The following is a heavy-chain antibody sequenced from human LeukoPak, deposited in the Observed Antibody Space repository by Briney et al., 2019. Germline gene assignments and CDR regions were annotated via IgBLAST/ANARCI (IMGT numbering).Heavy chain of an antibody. V-gene: IGHV1-69*01. Sequence: SVKVSCKASGGTFSSYAISWVRQAPGQGLEWMGGIIPTLGTANYAQKFQGRVTITADESTSTAYMELSRLRSDDTAVYYCARSETPDFWSGYYGWGQGTLVTVSS. CDR2: IIPTLGTA. CDR1: GGTFSSYA. D-gene: IGHD3-3*01. J-gene: IGHJ4*02. CDR3: ARSETPDFWSGYYG.